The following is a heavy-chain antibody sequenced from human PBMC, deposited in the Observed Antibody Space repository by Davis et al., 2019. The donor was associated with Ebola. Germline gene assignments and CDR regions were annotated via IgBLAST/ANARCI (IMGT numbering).Heavy chain of an antibody. D-gene: IGHD1-1*01. CDR1: GFTFSSYG. Sequence: HTGGSLRLSCAASGFTFSSYGMHWVRQAPGKGLVWVSRINSDGSSTSYADSVKGRFTISRDNAKNTLYLQMNSLRAEDTAVYYCARVRTGTTWRYFDYWGQGTLVTVSS. CDR3: ARVRTGTTWRYFDY. CDR2: INSDGSST. V-gene: IGHV3-74*01. J-gene: IGHJ4*02.